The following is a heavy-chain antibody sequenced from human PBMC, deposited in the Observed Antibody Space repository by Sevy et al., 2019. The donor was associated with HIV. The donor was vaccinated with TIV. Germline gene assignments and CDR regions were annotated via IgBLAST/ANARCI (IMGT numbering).Heavy chain of an antibody. CDR2: ISSGGSTI. CDR3: ARERYTYAQFYFDY. V-gene: IGHV3-11*01. D-gene: IGHD5-18*01. Sequence: GESLKISCTASGFTLSDYYMSWIRQAPGKGLEWISYISSGGSTIYYSDSVKGRFTISRDNGKNSLYLEMNSLRAEDTAVYYCARERYTYAQFYFDYWGQGSLVTVSS. CDR1: GFTLSDYY. J-gene: IGHJ4*02.